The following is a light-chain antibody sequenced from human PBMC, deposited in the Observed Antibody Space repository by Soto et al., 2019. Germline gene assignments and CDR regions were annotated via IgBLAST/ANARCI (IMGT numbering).Light chain of an antibody. CDR3: SSYAGTSTLL. Sequence: QSALTQPRSVSGSPGQSVTISCTGTSSDVGAYNFVSWYQQHPGKAPKLMIFDVSNRPSGVPDRFSGSKSGNTASLTISGLQAEDEADYYCSSYAGTSTLLFGTGTKVTVL. J-gene: IGLJ1*01. CDR1: SSDVGAYNF. CDR2: DVS. V-gene: IGLV2-14*03.